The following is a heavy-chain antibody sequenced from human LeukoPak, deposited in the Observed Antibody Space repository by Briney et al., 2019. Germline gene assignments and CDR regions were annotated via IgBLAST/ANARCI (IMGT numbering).Heavy chain of an antibody. Sequence: SETLSLTCTVSGYSISSTYYWGWIRQPPGKGLEWIGSISHSGSTYYNPSLKSRVTISVDTSKNQFSLKLSSVTAADTAVYYCARDDYVWGSYRDAFDIWGQGTMVTVSS. CDR2: ISHSGST. CDR3: ARDDYVWGSYRDAFDI. J-gene: IGHJ3*02. V-gene: IGHV4-38-2*02. CDR1: GYSISSTYY. D-gene: IGHD3-16*02.